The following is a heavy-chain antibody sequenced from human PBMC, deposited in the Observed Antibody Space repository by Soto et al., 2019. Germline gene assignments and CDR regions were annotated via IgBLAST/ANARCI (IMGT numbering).Heavy chain of an antibody. Sequence: ASVKVSCKASGYTFTDYGISWVRQAPGQGLEWMGWTSANNGNSNYAQKFQGRLTVTTDTSTTTAYMELMSLRSDDSAVYYCARGVYWKIAMAVWGQGTTVTVSS. D-gene: IGHD1-1*01. CDR1: GYTFTDYG. V-gene: IGHV1-18*01. CDR3: ARGVYWKIAMAV. J-gene: IGHJ6*02. CDR2: TSANNGNS.